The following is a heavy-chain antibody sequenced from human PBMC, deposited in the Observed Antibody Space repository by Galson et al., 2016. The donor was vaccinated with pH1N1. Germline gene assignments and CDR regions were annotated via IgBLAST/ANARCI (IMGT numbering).Heavy chain of an antibody. Sequence: SLRLSCAASGVTVTTYYMSWVRRAPGKGLEWVSVIYSGGKTYHADPVRGRFTISRDNGKNTVFLDMNTLRAEDTAVYYCAATVPGTAYFDYWGQGTLVTVSS. CDR1: GVTVTTYY. V-gene: IGHV3-53*01. CDR2: IYSGGKT. D-gene: IGHD6-19*01. CDR3: AATVPGTAYFDY. J-gene: IGHJ4*02.